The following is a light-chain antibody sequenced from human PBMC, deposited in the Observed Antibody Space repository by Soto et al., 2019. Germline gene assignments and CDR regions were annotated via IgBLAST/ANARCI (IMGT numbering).Light chain of an antibody. CDR3: HSYDSSMSASV. V-gene: IGLV1-40*01. CDR2: GTT. Sequence: QSVLTQTPSVSGAPGQRVTISCTGRSSNIGAGYDVHWYQHLPGTAPKLLIYGTTNRPSGVPDRFSGSKSGISDSLAITGLQDEDEADYYCHSYDSSMSASVFGAGTKVTVL. J-gene: IGLJ1*01. CDR1: SSNIGAGYD.